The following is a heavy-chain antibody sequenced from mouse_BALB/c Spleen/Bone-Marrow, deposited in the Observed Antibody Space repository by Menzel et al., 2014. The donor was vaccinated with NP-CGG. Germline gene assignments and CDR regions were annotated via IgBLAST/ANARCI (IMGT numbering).Heavy chain of an antibody. J-gene: IGHJ2*01. CDR1: GFDFSRYW. CDR3: ARLTYYGLTDY. V-gene: IGHV4-1*02. D-gene: IGHD1-2*01. Sequence: EVMLVESGGGLVQPGGSLKLSCTASGFDFSRYWMSWVRQAPGKGLQWIGEISPESSTINYSPSLKDKFIISRDNAKNTLYLQMSKVRSEDTALYYCARLTYYGLTDYWGQGTTLTVSS. CDR2: ISPESSTI.